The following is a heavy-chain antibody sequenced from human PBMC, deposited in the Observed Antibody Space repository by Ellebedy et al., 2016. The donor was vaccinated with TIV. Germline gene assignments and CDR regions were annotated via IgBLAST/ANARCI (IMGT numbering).Heavy chain of an antibody. CDR1: GGSTSSSSYY. V-gene: IGHV4-39*07. D-gene: IGHD3-10*01. Sequence: SETLSLTCTVSGGSTSSSSYYWGWIRQPPGKGLEWIGSVHHNGNTYYNPSLKSRVTISLDTSKNQFSLGLTSVTAADTAVYYCARIVYYGSGNYYYYYYMDVWGKGTTVTVSS. J-gene: IGHJ6*03. CDR2: VHHNGNT. CDR3: ARIVYYGSGNYYYYYYMDV.